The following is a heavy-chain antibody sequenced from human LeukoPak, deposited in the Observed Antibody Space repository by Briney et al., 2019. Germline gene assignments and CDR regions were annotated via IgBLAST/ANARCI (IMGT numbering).Heavy chain of an antibody. CDR1: GYTFTGYY. Sequence: GASVKVSCKASGYTFTGYYMHWVRQAPGQGLEWMGWINPNSGGANYAQKFQGRVTMTRDTSISTAFMELSRLRSDDTAVYYCATPFYDSSCYPDYWGQGTLVTVSS. J-gene: IGHJ4*02. CDR3: ATPFYDSSCYPDY. V-gene: IGHV1-2*02. D-gene: IGHD3-22*01. CDR2: INPNSGGA.